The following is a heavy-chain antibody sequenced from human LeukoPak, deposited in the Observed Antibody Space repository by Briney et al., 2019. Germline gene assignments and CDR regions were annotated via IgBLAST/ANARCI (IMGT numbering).Heavy chain of an antibody. CDR2: ISGSGGST. CDR1: GFTFSSYA. V-gene: IGHV3-23*01. CDR3: TTAKNDH. Sequence: AGGSLRLSCAASGFTFSSYAMSWVRQAPGKGLEWVSAISGSGGSTYYADSVKGRFTISRDNAKNSLYLQMSSLGAEDTAVYYCTTAKNDHWGQGTLVTVSS. J-gene: IGHJ4*02.